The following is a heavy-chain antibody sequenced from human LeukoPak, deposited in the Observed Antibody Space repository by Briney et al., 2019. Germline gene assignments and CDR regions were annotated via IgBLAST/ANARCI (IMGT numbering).Heavy chain of an antibody. CDR2: MNPNSGNT. Sequence: ASVKVSCKASGYTFTSYDINWVRQATGQGLEWMGWMNPNSGNTGYAQKFQGRVTMTRNTSISTAYMELSSLRSEDTAVYYCARATRTVNTYYYYYYMDVWGKGTTVTVSS. V-gene: IGHV1-8*01. J-gene: IGHJ6*03. D-gene: IGHD4-11*01. CDR3: ARATRTVNTYYYYYYMDV. CDR1: GYTFTSYD.